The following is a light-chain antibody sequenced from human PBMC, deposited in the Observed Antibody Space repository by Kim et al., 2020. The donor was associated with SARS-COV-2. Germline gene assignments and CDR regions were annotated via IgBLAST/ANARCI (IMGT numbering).Light chain of an antibody. CDR1: QSVSSSY. J-gene: IGKJ5*01. Sequence: EIVLTQSRATLSLSPGERATLSCRASQSVSSSYLARYQQKPGQAPRIFINGASSRATGIPDMFSGSGSGTDFTLTISRLEPADFAVYYCQQYGSSPVTFGEGTRLDIK. CDR3: QQYGSSPVT. V-gene: IGKV3-20*01. CDR2: GAS.